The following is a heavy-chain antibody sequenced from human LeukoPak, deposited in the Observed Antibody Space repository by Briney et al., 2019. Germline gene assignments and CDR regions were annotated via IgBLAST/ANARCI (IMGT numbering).Heavy chain of an antibody. V-gene: IGHV3-30*18. D-gene: IGHD3-10*01. CDR3: AKDRGVGTYYYGMDV. Sequence: GGSLRLSCAASGFTFSSYGMHWVRQAPGKGLEWVAVISYDGSNKYYADSVKGRFTISRDNSKNTLCLQMNSLRAEDTAVYYCAKDRGVGTYYYGMDVWGKGTTVTVSS. J-gene: IGHJ6*04. CDR2: ISYDGSNK. CDR1: GFTFSSYG.